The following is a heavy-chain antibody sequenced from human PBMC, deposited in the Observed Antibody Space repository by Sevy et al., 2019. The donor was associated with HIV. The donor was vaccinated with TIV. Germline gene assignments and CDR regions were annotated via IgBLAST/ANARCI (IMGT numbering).Heavy chain of an antibody. CDR2: IKQDAGQK. Sequence: GGSLRLSCAASGFTFSKYWMGWVRQAPGKWLEWVANIKQDAGQKYYVDSVKGRFTISRDNAKNSLYLQMNSLRAEDTAVYFCARDDGNYYFHYWGQGTLVTVSS. V-gene: IGHV3-7*01. J-gene: IGHJ4*02. CDR1: GFTFSKYW. D-gene: IGHD1-7*01. CDR3: ARDDGNYYFHY.